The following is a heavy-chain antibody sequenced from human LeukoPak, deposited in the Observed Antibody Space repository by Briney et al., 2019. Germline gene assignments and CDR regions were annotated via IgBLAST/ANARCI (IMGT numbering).Heavy chain of an antibody. D-gene: IGHD3-3*01. CDR2: IRSKAYGGTT. Sequence: PGGSLRLSCTASGFTFGDYAMSWVRQAPGKGLEWVGFIRSKAYGGTTEYAASVKGRFTISRDDSKSIAYLQMNSLKTEDTAVYYCTRVRGSTTYYDFWSGYYRDYYYYGMDVWGQGTTVTVSS. CDR3: TRVRGSTTYYDFWSGYYRDYYYYGMDV. J-gene: IGHJ6*02. V-gene: IGHV3-49*04. CDR1: GFTFGDYA.